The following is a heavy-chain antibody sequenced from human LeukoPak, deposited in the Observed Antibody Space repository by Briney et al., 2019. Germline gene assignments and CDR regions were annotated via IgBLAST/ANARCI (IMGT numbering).Heavy chain of an antibody. CDR2: ISGSGGST. V-gene: IGHV3-23*01. Sequence: GGSLRLSCAASGFTFSSYAMSWVRQAPGKGLEWVSAISGSGGSTYYADSLKGRFTISRDNSKNPLYLQMNSLRAEDTAVYYCAKESGYDYFSSGPHFFDYWGQGTLVTVSS. J-gene: IGHJ4*02. CDR3: AKESGYDYFSSGPHFFDY. CDR1: GFTFSSYA. D-gene: IGHD5-12*01.